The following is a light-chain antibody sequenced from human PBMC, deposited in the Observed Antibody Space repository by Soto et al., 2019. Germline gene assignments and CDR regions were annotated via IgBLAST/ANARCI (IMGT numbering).Light chain of an antibody. J-gene: IGKJ1*01. Sequence: EIVMTQSPATLSVSPGERATLSCRASQSVSSNLAWYQQKPGQAPRLLIYGASTRATGIPARFSGSGSGTEFTLSISSLQSEDFAVYYCQQYLTSPKTFGQGTKVDI. CDR2: GAS. CDR1: QSVSSN. CDR3: QQYLTSPKT. V-gene: IGKV3-15*01.